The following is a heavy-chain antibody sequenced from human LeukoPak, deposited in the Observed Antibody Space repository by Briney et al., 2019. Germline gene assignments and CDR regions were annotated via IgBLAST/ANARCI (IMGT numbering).Heavy chain of an antibody. D-gene: IGHD1-7*01. CDR2: INPNSGSI. V-gene: IGHV1-2*04. CDR1: GYTFTGYY. Sequence: ASVKVSCKASGYTFTGYYLHWVRQAPGQGPEWMGWINPNSGSINYAQRFQGWVIMTRDTSISTAYMELSRLRSDDTAVYYCATSGTTESAFDIWGQGTLVTVSS. J-gene: IGHJ3*02. CDR3: ATSGTTESAFDI.